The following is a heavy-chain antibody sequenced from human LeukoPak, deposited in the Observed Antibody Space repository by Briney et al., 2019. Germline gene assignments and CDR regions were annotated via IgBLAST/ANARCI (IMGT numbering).Heavy chain of an antibody. CDR3: ARDRGVPGAFDI. Sequence: GGSLRLSCAASGFTFSSYAMSWVRQAPGKGLEWVSAISGSGGSTYYADSVKGRFTISRDNSKNTLYLQMNGLRAEDTAVYYCARDRGVPGAFDIWGQGTMVTVSS. CDR2: ISGSGGST. CDR1: GFTFSSYA. J-gene: IGHJ3*02. V-gene: IGHV3-23*01. D-gene: IGHD3-10*01.